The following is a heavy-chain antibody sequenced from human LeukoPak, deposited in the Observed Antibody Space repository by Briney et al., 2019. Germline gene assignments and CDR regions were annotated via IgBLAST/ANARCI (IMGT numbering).Heavy chain of an antibody. D-gene: IGHD1-26*01. CDR3: AKGDSGSYSTPDAFDI. CDR1: GFTFSSYW. J-gene: IGHJ3*02. CDR2: INSDGSST. V-gene: IGHV3-74*01. Sequence: GGSLRLSCAASGFTFSSYWMHWVRQAPGKGLVWVSRINSDGSSTSYADSVKGRFTISRDNAKNTLYLQMNSLRAEDMALYYCAKGDSGSYSTPDAFDIWGQGTMVTVSS.